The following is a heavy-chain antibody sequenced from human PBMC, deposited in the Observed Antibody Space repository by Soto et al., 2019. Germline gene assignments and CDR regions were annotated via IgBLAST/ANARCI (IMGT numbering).Heavy chain of an antibody. D-gene: IGHD3-10*01. Sequence: GASVKVSCKASGYTFTCYYMHWVRQAPGQRLEWMGWINPNSGGTNYAQKFQGWVTMTRDTSISTAYMELSRLRSDDTAVYYCARAEGFGEFEVPYYYYYGMDVWGQATTVTVSS. CDR3: ARAEGFGEFEVPYYYYYGMDV. J-gene: IGHJ6*02. CDR2: INPNSGGT. CDR1: GYTFTCYY. V-gene: IGHV1-2*04.